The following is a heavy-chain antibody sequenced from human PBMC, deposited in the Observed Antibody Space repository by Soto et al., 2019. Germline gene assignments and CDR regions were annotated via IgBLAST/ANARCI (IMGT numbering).Heavy chain of an antibody. CDR1: GGTFSSFG. Sequence: SVKVSSKASGGTFSSFGISWVLQAPGQGLEGMGWIIPVFGRPNYAQRFRGRLTITADESTNTCYMELIDLESEDTAVYYCAREGSGYNFWGQGTQVTVSS. D-gene: IGHD5-12*01. V-gene: IGHV1-69*13. CDR2: IIPVFGRP. CDR3: AREGSGYNF. J-gene: IGHJ1*01.